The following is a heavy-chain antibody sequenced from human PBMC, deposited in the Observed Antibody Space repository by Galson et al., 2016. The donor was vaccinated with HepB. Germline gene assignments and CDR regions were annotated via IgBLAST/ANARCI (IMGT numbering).Heavy chain of an antibody. CDR2: IHTGGST. D-gene: IGHD6-19*01. CDR1: GFTVSSKY. Sequence: SLRLSCAASGFTVSSKYMSWVRQAPGKGLEWVSVIHTGGSTYYADSVKGRFPIYRDNSKNTLYLQRNSLRAEDTAVYYCALGTGIGWYGADWGQGTLVTVSS. V-gene: IGHV3-53*01. J-gene: IGHJ4*02. CDR3: ALGTGIGWYGAD.